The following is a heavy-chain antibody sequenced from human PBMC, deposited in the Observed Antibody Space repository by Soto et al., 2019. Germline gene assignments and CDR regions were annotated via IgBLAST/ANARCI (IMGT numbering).Heavy chain of an antibody. CDR1: GDTFKNCV. J-gene: IGHJ6*02. CDR3: AAELGFGKLSVV. V-gene: IGHV1-69*01. CDR2: IIPLFGTT. D-gene: IGHD3-10*01. Sequence: QVQVVQSGVEVRRPGSSVKVSCKASGDTFKNCVISWVRQAPGQGLEWMGGIIPLFGTTDFAQRFQGRLTITTDESTTTAYMDLSRLRSDDTATYECAAELGFGKLSVVWGQGTTVIVSS.